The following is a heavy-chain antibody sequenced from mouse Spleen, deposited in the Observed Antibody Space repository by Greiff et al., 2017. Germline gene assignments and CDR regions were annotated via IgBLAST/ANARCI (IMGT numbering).Heavy chain of an antibody. Sequence: VQLQQSGAELAKPGASVKLSCKASGYTFTSYWMHWVKQRPGQGLEWIGYINPSSGYTKYNQKFKDKATLTADKSSSTAYMQLSSLTYEDSAVYYCARWDDGYYYAMDYWGQGTSVTVSS. V-gene: IGHV1-7*01. CDR2: INPSSGYT. D-gene: IGHD2-3*01. CDR1: GYTFTSYW. J-gene: IGHJ4*01. CDR3: ARWDDGYYYAMDY.